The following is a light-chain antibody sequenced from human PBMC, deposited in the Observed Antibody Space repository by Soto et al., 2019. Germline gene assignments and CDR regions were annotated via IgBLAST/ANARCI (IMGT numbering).Light chain of an antibody. V-gene: IGKV3-20*01. CDR3: QQYSRSPIT. CDR2: GAS. Sequence: EIVLTQPPVTISWSAGDRAALSCSSSQSFSSNYLTWYQQKLGQAPRLLIHGASRMAIGIPGRSSCRGFGADFTLTISRLEPEDFAVYYCQQYSRSPITFGQWTRLEIK. CDR1: QSFSSNY. J-gene: IGKJ5*01.